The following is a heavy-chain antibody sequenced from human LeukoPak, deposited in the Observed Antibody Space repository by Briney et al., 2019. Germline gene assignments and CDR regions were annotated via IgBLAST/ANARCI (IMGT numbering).Heavy chain of an antibody. V-gene: IGHV3-74*01. Sequence: GGSLRLSCAASGIIFSNYWMHWVRQAPGKGLVWVSCINRDGSSTSYADSVKGRFTISRDNAKNTLYLQMNSLRAEDTAVYYCARGGGYSYGSFDYRGQGTLVTVSS. CDR1: GIIFSNYW. CDR2: INRDGSST. D-gene: IGHD5-18*01. CDR3: ARGGGYSYGSFDY. J-gene: IGHJ4*02.